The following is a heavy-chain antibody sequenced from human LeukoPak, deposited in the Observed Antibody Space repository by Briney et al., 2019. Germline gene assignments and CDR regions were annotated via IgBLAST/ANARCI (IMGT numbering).Heavy chain of an antibody. CDR2: LSPSGGIT. D-gene: IGHD3-10*02. V-gene: IGHV3-23*01. CDR1: GFTFTTYA. J-gene: IGHJ4*02. CDR3: ARVVNYFVLEY. Sequence: PGGSLRLSCAASGFTFTTYAMSWARQVPGKGLEWVSALSPSGGITYYEDSVEGRFTISRDNTKNTLYLQMNSLRAEDTAVYYCARVVNYFVLEYWGQGTLVTISS.